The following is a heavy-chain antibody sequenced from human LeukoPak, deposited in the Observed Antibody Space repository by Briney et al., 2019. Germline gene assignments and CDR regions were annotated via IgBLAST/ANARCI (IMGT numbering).Heavy chain of an antibody. Sequence: GASVKVSCKASGYTFTNYGITWVRQAPGQGLEWMGRIIPILGIANYAQKFQGRVTITADKSTSTAYMELSSLRSEDTAVYYCARDPRDNWFDPWGQGTLVTVSS. CDR3: ARDPRDNWFDP. J-gene: IGHJ5*02. CDR1: GYTFTNYG. V-gene: IGHV1-69*04. CDR2: IIPILGIA.